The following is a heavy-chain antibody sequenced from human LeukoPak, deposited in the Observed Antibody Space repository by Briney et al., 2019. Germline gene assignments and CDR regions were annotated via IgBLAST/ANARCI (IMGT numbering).Heavy chain of an antibody. J-gene: IGHJ4*02. CDR2: ISWNSGSI. D-gene: IGHD3-16*02. CDR1: GFTFDDYA. V-gene: IGHV3-9*01. Sequence: GGSLRLSCAASGFTFDDYAMHWVRQAPGKGLEWVSGISWNSGSIGYADSVKGRFTISRDNAKNSLYLQMNSLRAEDTALYYCAKDISSLGELSECFDYWGQGTLVTVSS. CDR3: AKDISSLGELSECFDY.